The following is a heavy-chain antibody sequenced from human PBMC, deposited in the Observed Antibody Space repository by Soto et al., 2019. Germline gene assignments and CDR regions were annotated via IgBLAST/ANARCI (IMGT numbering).Heavy chain of an antibody. CDR3: AKDRAPWGSAPYYFDY. Sequence: GGSPRLSCAASGFTFSSYAMSWVRQAPGKGLEWVSAISGSGGSTYYADSVKGRFTISRDNSKNTLYLQMNSLRAEDTAVYYCAKDRAPWGSAPYYFDYWGQGTLVTVSS. V-gene: IGHV3-23*01. CDR2: ISGSGGST. J-gene: IGHJ4*02. CDR1: GFTFSSYA. D-gene: IGHD7-27*01.